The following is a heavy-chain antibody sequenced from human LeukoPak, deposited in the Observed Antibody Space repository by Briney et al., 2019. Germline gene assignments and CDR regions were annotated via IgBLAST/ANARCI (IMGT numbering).Heavy chain of an antibody. J-gene: IGHJ2*01. D-gene: IGHD4-17*01. CDR1: GVSLSTYY. Sequence: SETLSLTCTVSGVSLSTYYWFWIRQPAGKGLEWIGRIEISGNADYNPSLKSRLTMSVDTFKNQFSLRLTSATAADTAVYYCARDPGHYNHDWYFDLWGRGTLVTVSS. CDR3: ARDPGHYNHDWYFDL. CDR2: IEISGNA. V-gene: IGHV4-4*07.